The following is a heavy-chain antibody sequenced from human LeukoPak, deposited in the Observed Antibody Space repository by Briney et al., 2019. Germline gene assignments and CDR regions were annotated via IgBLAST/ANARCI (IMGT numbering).Heavy chain of an antibody. CDR3: ATDPVGDI. Sequence: PSQTLSLTCTVSGGCISSGSYYWSWIRQPAGKGLEWIGRIYTSGGNNYNPSLESRVTISVDTSKTQFSLKLTSVTAADTAVYYCATDPVGDIWGQGTMVTVSS. D-gene: IGHD1-26*01. J-gene: IGHJ3*02. CDR1: GGCISSGSYY. V-gene: IGHV4-61*02. CDR2: IYTSGGN.